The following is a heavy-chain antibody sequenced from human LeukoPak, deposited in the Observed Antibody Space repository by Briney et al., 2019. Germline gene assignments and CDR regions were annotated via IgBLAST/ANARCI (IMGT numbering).Heavy chain of an antibody. Sequence: GGSLTLSCAASGFTFSSHAMSWVRQAPGKGLEWVSGISGSGGSTYYADSVKGRFTISRDNSKNMLYLQMNSLRAEDTAVYYCAKKVPTVTTWYFDYWGQGTLVTVSS. CDR2: ISGSGGST. D-gene: IGHD4-17*01. CDR3: AKKVPTVTTWYFDY. CDR1: GFTFSSHA. V-gene: IGHV3-23*01. J-gene: IGHJ4*02.